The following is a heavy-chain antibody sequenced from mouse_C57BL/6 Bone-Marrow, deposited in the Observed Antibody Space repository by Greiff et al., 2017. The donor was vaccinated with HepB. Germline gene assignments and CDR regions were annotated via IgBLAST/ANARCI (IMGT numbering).Heavy chain of an antibody. CDR3: ARREYYYGSFAY. J-gene: IGHJ3*01. CDR2: ISNGGGST. D-gene: IGHD1-1*01. V-gene: IGHV5-12*01. CDR1: GFTFSDYY. Sequence: EVKVVESGGGLVQPGGSLKLSCAASGFTFSDYYMYWVRQTPEKRLEWVAYISNGGGSTYYPDTVKGRFTISRDNAKNTLYLQMSRLKSEDTAMYYCARREYYYGSFAYWGQGTLVTVSA.